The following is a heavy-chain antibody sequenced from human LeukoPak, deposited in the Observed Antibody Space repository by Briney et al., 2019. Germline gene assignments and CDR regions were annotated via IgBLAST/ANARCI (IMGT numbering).Heavy chain of an antibody. Sequence: GASVKVSCKASGYTFTSYGISWVRQAPGQGLEWMGWISAYNGNTNYAQKLQGRVTMTTDTSTSTAYMELRSLRSDDRAVYYCAQTPIVGATMVFDYWGQGTLVTVSS. CDR1: GYTFTSYG. CDR3: AQTPIVGATMVFDY. V-gene: IGHV1-18*01. D-gene: IGHD1-26*01. CDR2: ISAYNGNT. J-gene: IGHJ4*02.